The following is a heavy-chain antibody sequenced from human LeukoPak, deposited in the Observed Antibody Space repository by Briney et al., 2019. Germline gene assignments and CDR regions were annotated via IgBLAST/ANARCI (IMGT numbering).Heavy chain of an antibody. Sequence: QPGRSLRLSCVASGFIVNDHAMHWVRQTPGKGLEWVAGVFWNGVDKGYADSVRGRFTIFRDNAKNSMYLQMNSLRAEDTAVYYCAKDITMIVVVIWDYWGQGTLVTVSS. CDR1: GFIVNDHA. J-gene: IGHJ4*02. CDR2: VFWNGVDK. V-gene: IGHV3-9*01. CDR3: AKDITMIVVVIWDY. D-gene: IGHD3-22*01.